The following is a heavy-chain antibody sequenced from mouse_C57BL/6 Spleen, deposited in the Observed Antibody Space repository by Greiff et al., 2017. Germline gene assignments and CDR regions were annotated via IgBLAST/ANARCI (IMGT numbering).Heavy chain of an antibody. D-gene: IGHD2-5*01. Sequence: EVKLQESGGGLVQPKGSLKLSCAASGFSFNTYAMNWVRQAPGKGLEWVARIRSKSNNYATYYADSVKDRFTISRDDSESMLYLQMNNLKTEDTAMYYCVRHGSNRGDYWGQGTSVTVSS. CDR3: VRHGSNRGDY. CDR2: IRSKSNNYAT. J-gene: IGHJ4*01. V-gene: IGHV10-1*01. CDR1: GFSFNTYA.